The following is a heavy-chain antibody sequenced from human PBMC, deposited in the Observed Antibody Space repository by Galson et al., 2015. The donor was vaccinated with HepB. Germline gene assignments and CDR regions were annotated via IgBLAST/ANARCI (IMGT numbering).Heavy chain of an antibody. CDR2: ISGSGGST. CDR1: GFTFSSYA. Sequence: SLRLSCAASGFTFSSYAMSWVRQAPGKGLEWVSAISGSGGSTYYADSVKGRFTISRNNSKNTLYLQMNSLRAEDTAVYYCARRRVVRGVITPDAFDIWGQGTMVTVSS. CDR3: ARRRVVRGVITPDAFDI. D-gene: IGHD3-10*01. J-gene: IGHJ3*02. V-gene: IGHV3-23*01.